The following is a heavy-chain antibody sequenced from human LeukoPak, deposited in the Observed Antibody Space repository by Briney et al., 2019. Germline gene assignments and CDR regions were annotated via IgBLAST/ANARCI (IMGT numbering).Heavy chain of an antibody. D-gene: IGHD3-3*01. CDR3: ARAFLDFWSGYFMDV. J-gene: IGHJ6*03. V-gene: IGHV1-2*02. CDR1: GGTFSSYA. CDR2: INPNSGGT. Sequence: ASVKVSCKASGGTFSSYAISWVRQAPGQGLEWMGWINPNSGGTNYAQKFQGRVTMTRDTSISTAYMELSRLRSDDTAVYYCARAFLDFWSGYFMDVWGKGTTVTVSS.